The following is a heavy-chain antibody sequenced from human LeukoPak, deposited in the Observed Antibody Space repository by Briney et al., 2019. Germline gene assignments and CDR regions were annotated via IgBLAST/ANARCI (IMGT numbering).Heavy chain of an antibody. D-gene: IGHD5-18*01. CDR1: GDSISSYY. CDR3: ARVWSGYSYGYNYYYYMDV. J-gene: IGHJ6*03. Sequence: SETLSLTCTVSGDSISSYYWSWIRQPPGKGLEWIGYIYYSGSTNYNPSLKSRVTISVDTSKNQFSLKLSSVTAADTAVYYCARVWSGYSYGYNYYYYMDVWGKGTTVTVSS. V-gene: IGHV4-59*01. CDR2: IYYSGST.